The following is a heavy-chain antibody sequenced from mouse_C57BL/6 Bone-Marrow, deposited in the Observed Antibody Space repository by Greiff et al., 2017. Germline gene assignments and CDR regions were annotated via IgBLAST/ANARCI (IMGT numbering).Heavy chain of an antibody. J-gene: IGHJ4*01. CDR1: GYTFTDYY. D-gene: IGHD3-2*02. CDR3: RREDSAGYFDAMDY. Sequence: QVQLKESGAELVRPGASVKLSCKASGYTFTDYYINWVKQRPGQGLEWIARIYPGSGNTYYNEKFKGKATLTAEKSSSTASMQISSLTSEDSAVXFGRREDSAGYFDAMDYWGQGTSVTVSS. V-gene: IGHV1-76*01. CDR2: IYPGSGNT.